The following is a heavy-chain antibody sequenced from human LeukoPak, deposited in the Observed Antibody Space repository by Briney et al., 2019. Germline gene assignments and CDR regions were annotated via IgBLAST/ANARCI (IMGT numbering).Heavy chain of an antibody. CDR3: ARESNLWDTREGASLDY. CDR1: GFTFSDYY. Sequence: TGGSLRLSCAASGFTFSDYYMSWIRQAPGKGLEWVSYISSSGSTIYYADSVKGRFTISRDNAKNSLYLQMNSLRAEDTAVYYCARESNLWDTREGASLDYWGQGTLVTVSS. D-gene: IGHD3-10*01. J-gene: IGHJ4*02. V-gene: IGHV3-11*01. CDR2: ISSSGSTI.